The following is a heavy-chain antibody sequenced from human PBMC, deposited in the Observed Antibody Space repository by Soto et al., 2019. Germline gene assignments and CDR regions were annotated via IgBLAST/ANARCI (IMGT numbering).Heavy chain of an antibody. CDR2: LFYSGST. J-gene: IGHJ5*02. CDR3: ARGLAAAGLFGFGP. Sequence: SETLSLTCTVSGGSISSDGSYWSWIRQHPGKGLEWIGCLFYSGSTYYNPSLKSRVTISVDTSKNQFSLKLSSATAADTAVYYCARGLAAAGLFGFGPWGQGTLVTVPS. V-gene: IGHV4-31*03. D-gene: IGHD6-13*01. CDR1: GGSISSDGSY.